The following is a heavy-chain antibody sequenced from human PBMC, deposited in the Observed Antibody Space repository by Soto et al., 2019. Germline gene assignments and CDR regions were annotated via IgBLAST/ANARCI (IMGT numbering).Heavy chain of an antibody. D-gene: IGHD3-10*01. Sequence: QLQLQESGPGLVKPSETLSLTCTVSGGSISSSSYYWGWIRQPPGKGLEWIGSIYYSGSTYYNPSLKSRVTISVDTSKNQFSLKLSSVTAADTAVYYCARPFTMVRGPPRWFDPWGQGTLVTVSS. CDR1: GGSISSSSYY. CDR3: ARPFTMVRGPPRWFDP. V-gene: IGHV4-39*01. CDR2: IYYSGST. J-gene: IGHJ5*02.